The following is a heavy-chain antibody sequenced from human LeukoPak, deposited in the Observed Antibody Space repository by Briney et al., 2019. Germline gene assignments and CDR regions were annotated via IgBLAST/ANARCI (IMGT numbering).Heavy chain of an antibody. CDR2: IHYSGRT. J-gene: IGHJ5*02. CDR3: ARGRDSYTNSYRFDP. Sequence: KPSETLSLTCTVSGGSISSFYWTWIRQPPGQGLEWIGYIHYSGRTNYNSSLKSRVTISVDTSKNQFSLKLRSVTAADTAVYYCARGRDSYTNSYRFDPWGQGTLVTVSS. V-gene: IGHV4-59*01. CDR1: GGSISSFY. D-gene: IGHD6-6*01.